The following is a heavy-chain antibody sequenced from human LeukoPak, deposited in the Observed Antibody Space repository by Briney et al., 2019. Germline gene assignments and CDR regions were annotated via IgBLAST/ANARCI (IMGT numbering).Heavy chain of an antibody. CDR3: ARVLGYNYGHGLDY. V-gene: IGHV3-9*01. Sequence: GGSLRLSRAASGFTFDDYAMHWVRQAPGKGLEWVSGISWNSGSIGYADSVKGRFTISRDNAKNSLYLQMNSLRAEDTAIYYCARVLGYNYGHGLDYWGQGVLITVSS. J-gene: IGHJ4*02. D-gene: IGHD1-1*01. CDR1: GFTFDDYA. CDR2: ISWNSGSI.